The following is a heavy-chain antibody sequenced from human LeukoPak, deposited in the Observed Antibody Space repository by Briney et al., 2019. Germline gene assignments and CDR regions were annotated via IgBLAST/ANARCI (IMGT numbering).Heavy chain of an antibody. CDR2: ISYDGSNK. J-gene: IGHJ3*02. CDR3: ARVIGYSSSWNSAFDI. Sequence: GRSLRLSCAASGFTFSSYAMHWVRQAPGKGLEWVAVISYDGSNKYYADSVKGRFTISRDNAKNTLYLQMNSLRAEDTAVYYCARVIGYSSSWNSAFDIWGQGTMVTVSS. V-gene: IGHV3-30-3*01. CDR1: GFTFSSYA. D-gene: IGHD6-13*01.